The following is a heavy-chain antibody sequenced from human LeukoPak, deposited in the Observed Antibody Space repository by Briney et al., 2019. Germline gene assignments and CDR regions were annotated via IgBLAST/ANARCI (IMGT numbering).Heavy chain of an antibody. CDR1: GGTFSSYA. J-gene: IGHJ5*02. V-gene: IGHV1-69*04. CDR2: IIPILGIA. Sequence: SVKVSCKASGGTFSSYAISWVRQAPGQGLEWMGRIIPILGIANYAQKFQGRVTITADKSTSTAYMELSSLRSEDTAVYYCASRPTSSSSNWFDPWGQGTLVTVSS. D-gene: IGHD6-6*01. CDR3: ASRPTSSSSNWFDP.